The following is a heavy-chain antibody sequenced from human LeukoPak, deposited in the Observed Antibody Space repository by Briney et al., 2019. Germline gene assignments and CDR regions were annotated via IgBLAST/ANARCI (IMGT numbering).Heavy chain of an antibody. CDR2: IKTKTDGGTT. D-gene: IGHD3-3*01. CDR3: TTDPGISTRGY. CDR1: GFTFINAW. V-gene: IGHV3-15*01. J-gene: IGHJ4*02. Sequence: GGSLRLSCAASGFTFINAWMKWVRQAPGKGLEWVGRIKTKTDGGTTVYAASVKGRFTISRDDSKSTVYLQMNSLTIEDTAVYYCTTDPGISTRGYWGQGTLVTVSS.